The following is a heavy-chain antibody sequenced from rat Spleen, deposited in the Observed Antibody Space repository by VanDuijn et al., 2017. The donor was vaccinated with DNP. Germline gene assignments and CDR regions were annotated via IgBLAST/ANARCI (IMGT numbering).Heavy chain of an antibody. Sequence: EVQLVESGGDLVQPGRSLKLSCAASGFTFSDYNMAWVRQTPKKGLEWVASISYDGTNTYYRDSMRGRFTISRDNGKNTLYLQMDSLRSEETATYYCTRRNYGNFLNWFTYWGQGTLVTVSS. CDR1: GFTFSDYN. D-gene: IGHD1-11*01. CDR2: ISYDGTNT. J-gene: IGHJ3*01. V-gene: IGHV5-7*01. CDR3: TRRNYGNFLNWFTY.